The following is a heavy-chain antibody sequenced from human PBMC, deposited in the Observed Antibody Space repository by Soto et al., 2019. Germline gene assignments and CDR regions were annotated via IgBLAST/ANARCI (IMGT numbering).Heavy chain of an antibody. D-gene: IGHD3-9*01. CDR1: GGSTSSSSYY. J-gene: IGHJ4*02. Sequence: SETLSLTCTVSGGSTSSSSYYWGWIRQPPGKGLVWIGSIYYSGTTYYNPSLKSRVTISVDTSKNQFSLKLSSVTAADTAVYYCARHRGYYDILTGYYTELNFDYWGQGTLVTVSS. V-gene: IGHV4-39*01. CDR2: IYYSGTT. CDR3: ARHRGYYDILTGYYTELNFDY.